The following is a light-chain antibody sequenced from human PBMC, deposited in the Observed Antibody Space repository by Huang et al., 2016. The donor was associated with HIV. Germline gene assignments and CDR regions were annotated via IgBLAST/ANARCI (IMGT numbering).Light chain of an antibody. J-gene: IGKJ3*01. Sequence: EIVMTQSPATLSVSPGERATLSCRASQSVSSDLAWYQQNPGQAPRLRIYGGSTRATGIPARCSGSGSGTEFTLTISSLQSEDFAVYYCQQYNNWPKVFTFGPGTKVDIK. CDR3: QQYNNWPKVFT. V-gene: IGKV3-15*01. CDR2: GGS. CDR1: QSVSSD.